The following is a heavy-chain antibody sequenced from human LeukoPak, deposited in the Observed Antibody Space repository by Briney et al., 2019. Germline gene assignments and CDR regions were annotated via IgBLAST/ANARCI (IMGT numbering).Heavy chain of an antibody. J-gene: IGHJ4*02. V-gene: IGHV4-34*01. Sequence: PSETLSLTCAVYGGSFSGYYWSWIRQPPGKGLEWIGEINHSGSTNYNPSLTSRVTISVDTSKNQFSLKLSSVTAADTAVYYCARGKWEVRFDNWGQGTLVTVSS. CDR1: GGSFSGYY. CDR3: ARGKWEVRFDN. CDR2: INHSGST. D-gene: IGHD1-26*01.